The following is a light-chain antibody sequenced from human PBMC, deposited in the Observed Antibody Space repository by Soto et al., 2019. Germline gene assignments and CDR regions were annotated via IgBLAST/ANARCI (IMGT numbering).Light chain of an antibody. J-gene: IGKJ4*01. CDR1: QDIRSR. CDR3: QQANTLPPV. Sequence: IEMTQSPSSVSASVGDRVTITCRASQDIRSRLAWYQHNPGKAPHLLIYSATTLQSGVPYRFSGSGSGTYFTLTISSLQPEDFAKYYCQQANTLPPVFGGGTRVEI. V-gene: IGKV1-12*01. CDR2: SAT.